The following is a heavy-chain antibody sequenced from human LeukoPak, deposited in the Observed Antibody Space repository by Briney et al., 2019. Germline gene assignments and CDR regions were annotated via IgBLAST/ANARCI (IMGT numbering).Heavy chain of an antibody. D-gene: IGHD3-10*01. CDR3: AREPNYDGSGSYYNVLDY. Sequence: SETLSLTCTVSGGSISSGSYYWSWIRQLAGKGLEWIGRIYTSGSTNYNPSLKSRVTISVDTSKNQFSLKLSSVTAADTAVYYCAREPNYDGSGSYYNVLDYWGQGTLVTVSS. CDR2: IYTSGST. V-gene: IGHV4-61*02. CDR1: GGSISSGSYY. J-gene: IGHJ4*02.